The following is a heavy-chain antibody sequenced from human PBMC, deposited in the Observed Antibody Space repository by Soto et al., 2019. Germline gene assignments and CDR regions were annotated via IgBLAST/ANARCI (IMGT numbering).Heavy chain of an antibody. CDR1: GFTFSNYV. CDR2: ISGSGDST. J-gene: IGHJ4*02. CDR3: AKVRYCSGASCGYFDY. V-gene: IGHV3-23*01. D-gene: IGHD2-15*01. Sequence: EVQVLESGGGLVQPGGSLRLSCAASGFTFSNYVMNWVRQTPGKGLEWVSGISGSGDSTYYADSVKGRFTISRDNSKNTLYLQMNSLRAEDTAVYYCAKVRYCSGASCGYFDYWGQGTLVTVSS.